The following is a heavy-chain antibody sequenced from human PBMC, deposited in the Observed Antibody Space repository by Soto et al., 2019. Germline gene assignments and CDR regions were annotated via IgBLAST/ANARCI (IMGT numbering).Heavy chain of an antibody. D-gene: IGHD2-2*01. Sequence: PGGSLRLSCVGSGFTFSSDALHWVRQAPGKGLEWVAVVSSDGNHAYYPDHVKGRFTISRDNSQSTVYLQMKSLKPEDTATYYCARGSAYSTASTHFDHWGQGTLVTVSS. CDR1: GFTFSSDA. CDR2: VSSDGNHA. J-gene: IGHJ4*02. V-gene: IGHV3-30*04. CDR3: ARGSAYSTASTHFDH.